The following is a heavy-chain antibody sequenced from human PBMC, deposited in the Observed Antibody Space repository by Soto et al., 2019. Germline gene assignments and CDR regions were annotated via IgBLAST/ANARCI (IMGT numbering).Heavy chain of an antibody. CDR3: ARDSGYVYYYYYYGMDV. Sequence: EASVKVSCKASGYTFTSYAMHWVRQAPGQRLEWMGWINAGNGNTKYSQKFQGRVTITRDTSASTAYMELSSLRSEDTAVYYCARDSGYVYYYYYYGMDVWGQGTTVTVSS. D-gene: IGHD5-12*01. V-gene: IGHV1-3*01. CDR2: INAGNGNT. J-gene: IGHJ6*02. CDR1: GYTFTSYA.